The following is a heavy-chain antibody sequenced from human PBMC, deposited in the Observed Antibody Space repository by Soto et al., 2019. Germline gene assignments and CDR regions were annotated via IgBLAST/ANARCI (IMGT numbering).Heavy chain of an antibody. D-gene: IGHD2-2*01. CDR2: INPGNGDT. CDR1: GYSFTKYG. V-gene: IGHV1-3*01. CDR3: ARTDCSSTSCYNYYYYGMDV. J-gene: IGHJ6*02. Sequence: SVKVSCKTSGYSFTKYGLHWVRQAPGQRLEWMGWINPGNGDTKYSQKFQGRVTITRDTSATTAYMELSSLRSEDSAVFYCARTDCSSTSCYNYYYYGMDVWGQGTTVTVSS.